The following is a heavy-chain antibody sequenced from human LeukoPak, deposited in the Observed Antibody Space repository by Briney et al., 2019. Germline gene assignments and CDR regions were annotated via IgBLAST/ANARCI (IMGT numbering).Heavy chain of an antibody. Sequence: GESLKISCKGSGYSFTSYWIGWVRQMPGKGLEWMGIIYPGDSDTRYSPSFQGQVTISADKSISTAYLQWSSLKASDTAMYYCARQGEAYYYGSGSYTVDYWGQGTLVTVSS. J-gene: IGHJ4*02. CDR1: GYSFTSYW. CDR2: IYPGDSDT. V-gene: IGHV5-51*01. D-gene: IGHD3-10*01. CDR3: ARQGEAYYYGSGSYTVDY.